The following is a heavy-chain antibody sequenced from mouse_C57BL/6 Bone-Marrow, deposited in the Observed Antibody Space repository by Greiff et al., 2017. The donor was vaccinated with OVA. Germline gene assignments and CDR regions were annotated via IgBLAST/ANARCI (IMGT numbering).Heavy chain of an antibody. CDR2: INPSNGGT. CDR3: ARCGYYAWFAY. V-gene: IGHV1-53*01. D-gene: IGHD2-3*01. J-gene: IGHJ3*01. CDR1: GYTFTSYW. Sequence: QVQLQQPGTELVKPGASVKLSCKASGYTFTSYWMHWVKQRPGQGLEWIGNINPSNGGTNYNEKFKSKATLTIDKSSSTDYMQLSSLPTEDCAVEYCARCGYYAWFAYWGQGTLVTVSA.